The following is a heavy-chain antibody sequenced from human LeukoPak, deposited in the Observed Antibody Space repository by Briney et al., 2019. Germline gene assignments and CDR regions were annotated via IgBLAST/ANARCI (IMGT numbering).Heavy chain of an antibody. CDR3: VRTDVDTAMGNNWFDP. D-gene: IGHD5-18*01. V-gene: IGHV4-39*01. J-gene: IGHJ5*02. Sequence: SETLSLTCTVSGGSISSSSYYWGWIRQPPGTGLEWIGLNYYSGGTYYNPSLKGRVTISVDTSKNQFSLKLSSVTAADTAVYYCVRTDVDTAMGNNWFDPWGQGALVTVSS. CDR2: NYYSGGT. CDR1: GGSISSSSYY.